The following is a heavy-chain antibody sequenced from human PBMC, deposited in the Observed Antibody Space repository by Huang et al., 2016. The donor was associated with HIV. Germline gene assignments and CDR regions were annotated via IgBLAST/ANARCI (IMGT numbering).Heavy chain of an antibody. CDR1: GYTFTGHA. CDR2: IDAGDGNT. D-gene: IGHD3-22*01. CDR3: ARLTYYYDSSGYSPTFDI. Sequence: QVQLVQSGAEVKKPGASVKVSCKASGYTFTGHAIHWVCQAPGQGLAWVGWIDAGDGNTKYSQKLQGRVTFTRDTSASTAYMELSGLRSEDTAVYYCARLTYYYDSSGYSPTFDIWGQGTMVTVSS. J-gene: IGHJ3*02. V-gene: IGHV1-3*01.